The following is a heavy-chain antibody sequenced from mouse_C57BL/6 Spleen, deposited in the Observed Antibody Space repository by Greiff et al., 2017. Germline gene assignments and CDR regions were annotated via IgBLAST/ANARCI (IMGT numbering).Heavy chain of an antibody. CDR3: ERDSGSSYGGYFDV. CDR1: GFTFSDYY. CDR2: INYDGSST. V-gene: IGHV5-16*01. D-gene: IGHD1-1*01. Sequence: EVKLVESEGGLVQPGSSMKLSCTASGFTFSDYYMAWVRQVPEKGLEWVANINYDGSSTYYLDTLKSRFIISRDNAKNILYLQMSSLKSEDTATYYCERDSGSSYGGYFDVWGTGTTVTVYS. J-gene: IGHJ1*03.